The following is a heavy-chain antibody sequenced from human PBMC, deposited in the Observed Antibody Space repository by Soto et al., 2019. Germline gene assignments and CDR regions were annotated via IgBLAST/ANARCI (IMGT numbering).Heavy chain of an antibody. J-gene: IGHJ1*01. CDR2: INWNSGSI. CDR1: GFTFDDYA. Sequence: PGGSLRLSCAASGFTFDDYAMHWVRQVPGKGLEWASGINWNSGSIGYGDSVKGRFAISRDNATNSLHLQMNSLSAEDTAFYYCVKDESINWYSGHFRHWGQGTLVTVSS. CDR3: VKDESINWYSGHFRH. V-gene: IGHV3-9*01. D-gene: IGHD6-13*01.